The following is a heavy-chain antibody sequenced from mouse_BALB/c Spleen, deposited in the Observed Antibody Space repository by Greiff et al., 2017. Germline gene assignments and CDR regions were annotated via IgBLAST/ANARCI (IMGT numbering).Heavy chain of an antibody. Sequence: EVMLVESGGGLVQPGGSLRLSCATSGFTFTDYYMSWVRQPPGKALEWLGFIRNKANGYTTEYSASVKGRFTISRDNSQSILYLQMNTLRAEDSATYYCARDRYDSDAMDYWGQGTSVTVSS. D-gene: IGHD2-14*01. CDR2: IRNKANGYTT. CDR1: GFTFTDYY. V-gene: IGHV7-3*02. J-gene: IGHJ4*01. CDR3: ARDRYDSDAMDY.